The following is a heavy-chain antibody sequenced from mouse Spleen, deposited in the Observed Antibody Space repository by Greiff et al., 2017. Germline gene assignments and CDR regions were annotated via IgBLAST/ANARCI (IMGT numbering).Heavy chain of an antibody. CDR1: GYTFTSYW. D-gene: IGHD2-1*01. J-gene: IGHJ2*01. V-gene: IGHV1S81*02. Sequence: QVQLQQPGAELVKPGASVKLSCKASGYTFTSYWMHWVKQRPGQGLEWIGEINPSNGRTNYNEKFKSKATLTVDKSSSTAYMQLSSLTSEDSAVYYCARGGYGNYVFDYWGQGTTLTVSS. CDR3: ARGGYGNYVFDY. CDR2: INPSNGRT.